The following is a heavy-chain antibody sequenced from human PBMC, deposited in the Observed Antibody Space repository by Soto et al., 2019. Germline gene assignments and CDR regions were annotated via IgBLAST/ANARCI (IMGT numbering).Heavy chain of an antibody. CDR1: GFTLSTYS. CDR2: ITSSSTYI. J-gene: IGHJ4*02. V-gene: IGHV3-21*02. Sequence: EVRLVESGGGLVKPGGSLRLSCTASGFTLSTYSMNWVRQAPGKGLEWVSSITSSSTYIYYSDSVQGRFTISRDNAKNTLYLQMDSLTVEDTAVYFCTRDIRNFDIWVQGTLVAVSS. D-gene: IGHD3-10*01. CDR3: TRDIRNFDI.